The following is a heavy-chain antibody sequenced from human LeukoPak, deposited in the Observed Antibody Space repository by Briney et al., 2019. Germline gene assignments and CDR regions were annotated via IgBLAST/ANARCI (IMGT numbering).Heavy chain of an antibody. CDR2: IYPGDSDT. CDR3: ATRGYSSGYFDS. D-gene: IGHD5-18*01. J-gene: IGHJ4*02. CDR1: GYTFTSYW. Sequence: GASLQISCKGSGYTFTSYWIGWVRQLPGKGLEWMGTIYPGDSDTRYSPSFQGQVTISADKSISTAYVQWSSLKASDTAMYYCATRGYSSGYFDSWGQGTLVTVSS. V-gene: IGHV5-51*01.